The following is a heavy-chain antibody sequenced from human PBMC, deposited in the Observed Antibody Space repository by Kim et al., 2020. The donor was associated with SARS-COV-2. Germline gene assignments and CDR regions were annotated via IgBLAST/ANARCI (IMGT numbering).Heavy chain of an antibody. D-gene: IGHD6-13*01. Sequence: GGSLRLSCVASGFSFSNSWMTWVRQAPGKGLEWVANIKQDGGETRYVDSVKGRFTISRDNAKSSLYLQMNSLRAADTAVYFCARDDSLQLAAAGKPFDY. CDR3: ARDDSLQLAAAGKPFDY. J-gene: IGHJ4*01. CDR1: GFSFSNSW. V-gene: IGHV3-7*01. CDR2: IKQDGGET.